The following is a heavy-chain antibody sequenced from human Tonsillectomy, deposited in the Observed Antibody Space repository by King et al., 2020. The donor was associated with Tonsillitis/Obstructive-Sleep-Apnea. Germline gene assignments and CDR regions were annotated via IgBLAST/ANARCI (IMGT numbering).Heavy chain of an antibody. CDR1: GYTFTRYY. CDR2: INPSTGIT. D-gene: IGHD1-14*01. J-gene: IGHJ4*02. CDR3: ASDDVVGRYIDS. Sequence: QLVQSGAEVKTPGASVKVSCKASGYTFTRYYIHWVRQARGQGLEWMGIINPSTGITTYAQKFQGRVTMTTDTSASTVYLELSSLRSEDTAVYYCASDDVVGRYIDSWGQGTLVTVSS. V-gene: IGHV1-46*01.